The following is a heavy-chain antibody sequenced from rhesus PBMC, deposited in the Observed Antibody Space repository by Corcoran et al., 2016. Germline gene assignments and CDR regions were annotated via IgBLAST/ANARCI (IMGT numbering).Heavy chain of an antibody. J-gene: IGHJ4*01. CDR3: ARTKTGYSGSFHFDY. D-gene: IGHD6-25*01. V-gene: IGHV4S11*01. CDR1: GGSISSSY. CDR2: IYGSGSRT. Sequence: QVQLQESGPGLVKPSETLSLTCAVSGGSISSSYWSWIRQAPGKGLEWIGYIYGSGSRTNYNPSLKSRVTLSVDTSKNQLSLKLSSVTAADTAVYYCARTKTGYSGSFHFDYWGQGVLVTVSS.